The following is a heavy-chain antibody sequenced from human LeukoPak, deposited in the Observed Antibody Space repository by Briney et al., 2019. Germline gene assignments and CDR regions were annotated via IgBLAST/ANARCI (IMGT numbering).Heavy chain of an antibody. CDR1: GFTFSTYA. Sequence: PTGGSLRLSCAASGFTFSTYAMNWVRQAPGKGLEWVSGISGSGGGKFYADSVKGRFIISRDKSKGTLYLQMNSLKAEDAAVYYCAKDNADYPIYYFDSWGQGTLVTVYS. D-gene: IGHD3-16*01. J-gene: IGHJ4*02. CDR3: AKDNADYPIYYFDS. V-gene: IGHV3-23*01. CDR2: ISGSGGGK.